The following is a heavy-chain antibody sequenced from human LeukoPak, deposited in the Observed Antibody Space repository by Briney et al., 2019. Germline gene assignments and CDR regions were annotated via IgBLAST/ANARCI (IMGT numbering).Heavy chain of an antibody. Sequence: SETLSLTCTLSGGSISRYYWSWIRQPPGKGLEWIGYIYYSGNNIYNPSLKSRVTISVDTSKNQFSLKLSSVTAADTAVYYCARENHDYSNYYYYYYMDVWGKGTTVTVSS. CDR1: GGSISRYY. V-gene: IGHV4-59*01. J-gene: IGHJ6*03. D-gene: IGHD4-11*01. CDR2: IYYSGNN. CDR3: ARENHDYSNYYYYYYMDV.